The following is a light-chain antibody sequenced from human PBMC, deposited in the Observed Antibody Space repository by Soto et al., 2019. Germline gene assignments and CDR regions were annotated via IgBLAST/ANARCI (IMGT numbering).Light chain of an antibody. J-gene: IGKJ3*01. CDR3: QQYDNLPTFT. CDR2: DAS. Sequence: DIQMTQSPSSLSASVGVRVTITCQARQDISNYLNWYQQKPGKGPKLLIYDASNLETGVPSRFSGSGSGTDFTFTISSLQPEDIATYYCQQYDNLPTFTFGPGTKVDIK. V-gene: IGKV1-33*01. CDR1: QDISNY.